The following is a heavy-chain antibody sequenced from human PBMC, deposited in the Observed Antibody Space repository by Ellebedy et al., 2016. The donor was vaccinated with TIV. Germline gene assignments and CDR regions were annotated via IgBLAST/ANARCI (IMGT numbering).Heavy chain of an antibody. Sequence: AASVKVSCKASGYTFTNFDIIWVRQATGQGLEWMGWMNTDSGNTEYAQKFQGRVTMTRNISTSIAYLELNILRFEDTALYFCARGHSLSSNRYFLISTGHDRIDFWGQGTLVTVSS. J-gene: IGHJ4*02. V-gene: IGHV1-8*01. D-gene: IGHD6-13*01. CDR1: GYTFTNFD. CDR3: ARGHSLSSNRYFLISTGHDRIDF. CDR2: MNTDSGNT.